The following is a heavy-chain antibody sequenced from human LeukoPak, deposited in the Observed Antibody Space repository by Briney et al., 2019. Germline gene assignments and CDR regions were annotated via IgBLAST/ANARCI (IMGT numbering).Heavy chain of an antibody. CDR3: ARDYYDSSGYAEYFQH. Sequence: GASVKVSCKASGYTFTNYGISWVRQAPGQGREWMGWISAYNGNTNYAQKLQGRVTMTADTSTSTAYMELRSLRSDDTAVYYCARDYYDSSGYAEYFQHWGQGTLVTVSS. J-gene: IGHJ1*01. CDR1: GYTFTNYG. V-gene: IGHV1-18*01. D-gene: IGHD3-22*01. CDR2: ISAYNGNT.